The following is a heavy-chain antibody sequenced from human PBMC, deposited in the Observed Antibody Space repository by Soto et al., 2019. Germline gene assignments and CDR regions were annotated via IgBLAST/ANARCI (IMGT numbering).Heavy chain of an antibody. Sequence: ASVKVSCKASGYTFTDYFMHWVRQAPGQGLEWMGCINPNSGVTNYAQKFQGRVTMTRDTSISTAYMELTRLRSDDTAIYYCARGATYADYVGYWGQGTLVTVSS. V-gene: IGHV1-2*02. J-gene: IGHJ4*02. CDR3: ARGATYADYVGY. CDR2: INPNSGVT. D-gene: IGHD4-17*01. CDR1: GYTFTDYF.